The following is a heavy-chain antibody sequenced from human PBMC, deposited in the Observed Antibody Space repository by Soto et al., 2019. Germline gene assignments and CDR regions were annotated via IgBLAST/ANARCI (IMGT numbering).Heavy chain of an antibody. D-gene: IGHD2-2*01. J-gene: IGHJ6*04. V-gene: IGHV1-69*13. CDR2: IIPIFGTA. CDR3: ARGGYQLLVNDYYYYGMDL. CDR1: GGTFSSYA. Sequence: SVKVSCKASGGTFSSYAISWVRQAPGQGLEGMGGIIPIFGTANYAQKFQGRVTITADESTSTAYMELSSLRSEDTAVYYCARGGYQLLVNDYYYYGMDLWGEGTTVTVSS.